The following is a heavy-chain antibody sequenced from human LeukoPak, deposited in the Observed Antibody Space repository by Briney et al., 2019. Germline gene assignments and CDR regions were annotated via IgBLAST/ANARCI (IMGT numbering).Heavy chain of an antibody. V-gene: IGHV3-48*04. Sequence: PGGSLRLSCVASGFTFSGYTMNWVRQAPGKGLEWISYISSGGTTIYEADSVKGRFTISRDNAKNSLYLHMSSLRADDTAVYYCARSFGYGGYVSFDFWGQETLVTVSS. J-gene: IGHJ4*02. CDR2: ISSGGTTI. CDR1: GFTFSGYT. CDR3: ARSFGYGGYVSFDF. D-gene: IGHD5-12*01.